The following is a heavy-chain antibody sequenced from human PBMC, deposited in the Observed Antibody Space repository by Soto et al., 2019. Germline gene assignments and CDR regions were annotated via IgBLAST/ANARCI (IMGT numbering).Heavy chain of an antibody. V-gene: IGHV3-30*18. D-gene: IGHD2-15*01. CDR1: GFTFSSYG. Sequence: GESLKISCAASGFTFSSYGMHWVRQAPGKGLEWVAVISYDGSNKYYADSVKGRFTISRDNSKNTLYLQMNSLRAEDTAVYYCAKDGLGYCSGGSCYPVDYWGQGTLVTVSS. J-gene: IGHJ4*02. CDR3: AKDGLGYCSGGSCYPVDY. CDR2: ISYDGSNK.